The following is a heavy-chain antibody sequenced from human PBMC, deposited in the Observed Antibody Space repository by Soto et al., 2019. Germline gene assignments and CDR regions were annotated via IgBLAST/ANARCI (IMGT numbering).Heavy chain of an antibody. CDR2: INPNSGGT. CDR3: ACEPVVTATLARTNWFDP. V-gene: IGHV1-2*02. CDR1: GYTFTGYY. D-gene: IGHD2-21*02. J-gene: IGHJ5*02. Sequence: GASVKVSCKASGYTFTGYYMHCVRQAPGQGLEWMGWINPNSGGTNYAQRFQGRVTMTRDTSISTAYMELSRLRSDDTAVYYCACEPVVTATLARTNWFDPWGQGTLVTVSS.